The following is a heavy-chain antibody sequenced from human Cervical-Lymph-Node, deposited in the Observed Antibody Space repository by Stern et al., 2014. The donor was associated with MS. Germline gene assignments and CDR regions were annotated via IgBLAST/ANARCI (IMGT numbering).Heavy chain of an antibody. CDR3: TRGPRT. CDR1: GYTFTKYD. Sequence: QVQLVQSGAEVEKPGASVKVSCKASGYTFTKYDIHWVRRAAGQGLEWMGWMNPDSGDTGFAQKFQGRVTMTRDTCISTAYLELHSLKSDDTAVYYCTRGPRTWGRGTLVTVSS. D-gene: IGHD1-7*01. J-gene: IGHJ4*02. CDR2: MNPDSGDT. V-gene: IGHV1-8*01.